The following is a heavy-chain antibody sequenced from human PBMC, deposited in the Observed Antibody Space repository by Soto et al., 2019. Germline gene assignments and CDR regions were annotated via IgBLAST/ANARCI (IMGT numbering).Heavy chain of an antibody. J-gene: IGHJ4*02. CDR1: GGSISGYY. D-gene: IGHD3-10*01. V-gene: IGHV4-59*08. CDR2: IYSSGST. Sequence: QVQLQESGPGLVKPSETLSLTCTVSGGSISGYYWSWIRQPPGRGLEWIGYIYSSGSTNYNPSLKSRVTLSVDTSKNQFSLKLNSMTAADTAVYYCARHNYGSGSTYFDYWGQGTLVTVSS. CDR3: ARHNYGSGSTYFDY.